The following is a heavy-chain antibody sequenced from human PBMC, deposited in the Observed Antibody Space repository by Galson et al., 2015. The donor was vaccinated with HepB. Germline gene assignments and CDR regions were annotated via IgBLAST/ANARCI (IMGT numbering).Heavy chain of an antibody. CDR3: ARESETVSLLEYYYYYMDV. Sequence: SLRLSCAASGFTFSSYWMNWVRQAPGKGLEWVADIKPDGSETYYVDSVRGRFTISRDNAKNSLYLQMNSLRAEDTAVYYCARESETVSLLEYYYYYMDVWGKGTTVTVSS. CDR2: IKPDGSET. CDR1: GFTFSSYW. J-gene: IGHJ6*03. D-gene: IGHD1-26*01. V-gene: IGHV3-7*01.